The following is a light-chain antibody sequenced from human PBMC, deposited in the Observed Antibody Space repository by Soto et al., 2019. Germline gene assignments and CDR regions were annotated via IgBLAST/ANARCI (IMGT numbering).Light chain of an antibody. CDR3: HQYRDWPPT. CDR2: GAS. CDR1: HSIDNG. V-gene: IGKV3D-15*01. J-gene: IGKJ1*01. Sequence: TVMRQSPATLSVSLGETATLSCTASHSIDNGVAWYQQKPGQAPRLLISGASNRATAIPARFSGSGSGTEFSLTINSLQPADFAVYYCHQYRDWPPTFGQGTKVDIK.